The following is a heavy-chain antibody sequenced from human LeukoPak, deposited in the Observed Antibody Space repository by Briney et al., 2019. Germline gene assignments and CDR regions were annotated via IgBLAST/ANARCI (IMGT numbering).Heavy chain of an antibody. Sequence: PGGSLRLSCAASGFTFSNYDFHWVRQVTGKGLEWVSAIGTPGDTYYLGSVEGRFTISRGNAKNSLYLQMNSLRAGDTAVYYCAREIQPVTIGGEHYYYGVDVWGQGTTVTVSS. CDR1: GFTFSNYD. D-gene: IGHD4-17*01. CDR2: IGTPGDT. CDR3: AREIQPVTIGGEHYYYGVDV. V-gene: IGHV3-13*01. J-gene: IGHJ6*02.